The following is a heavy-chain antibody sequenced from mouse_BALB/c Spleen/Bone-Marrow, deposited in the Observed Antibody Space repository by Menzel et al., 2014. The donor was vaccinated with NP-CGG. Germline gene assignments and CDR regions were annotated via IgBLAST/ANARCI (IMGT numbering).Heavy chain of an antibody. Sequence: VQGVESASELARPGASVRLSCRASGYTFTGYTMQWVKQRPGQGLEWIGYIVPRSGYTDYNQKFKDKTTLTADKSSNTAYMQLSRLTSEDSAVYYCAREGITTAYFDYWGQGTTLTVSS. CDR2: IVPRSGYT. D-gene: IGHD1-2*01. J-gene: IGHJ2*01. CDR3: AREGITTAYFDY. CDR1: GYTFTGYT. V-gene: IGHV1-4*02.